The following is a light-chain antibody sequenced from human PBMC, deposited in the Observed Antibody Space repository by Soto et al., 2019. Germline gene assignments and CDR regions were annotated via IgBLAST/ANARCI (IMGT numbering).Light chain of an antibody. CDR2: GAS. CDR1: QAINNF. Sequence: DIPLTQSPSSLSASVGDRVTITCRASQAINNFLNWYQQKPGQAPNLLIHGASTLQTGVPSRFTGSGSGTYFTLTISSLQPEDFATYYCQQLIHSPPTFGQGTRLEIK. V-gene: IGKV1-9*01. CDR3: QQLIHSPPT. J-gene: IGKJ5*01.